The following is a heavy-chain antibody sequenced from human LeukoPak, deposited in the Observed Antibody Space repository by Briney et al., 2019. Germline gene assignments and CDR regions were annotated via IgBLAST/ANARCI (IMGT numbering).Heavy chain of an antibody. CDR1: TSR. V-gene: IGHV1-18*01. D-gene: IGHD3-22*01. Sequence: EASVKVSCKATSRISWVRQAPGQGLEWMGWIGTYGGDTYYAQKFQGRITVTTDTSTSTVYMELRNLRSDDTAVYYCARDLRNFYDDSGYNRDFDSWGQGTLVTVSS. CDR2: IGTYGGDT. J-gene: IGHJ5*01. CDR3: ARDLRNFYDDSGYNRDFDS.